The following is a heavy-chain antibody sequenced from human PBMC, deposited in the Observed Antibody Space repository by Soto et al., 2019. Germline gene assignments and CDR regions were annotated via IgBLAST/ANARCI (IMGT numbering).Heavy chain of an antibody. D-gene: IGHD2-2*01. CDR3: ARGGYYATRDV. CDR2: INQRGII. CDR1: GGSFSAYY. J-gene: IGHJ6*02. Sequence: SETLSLTCTVYGGSFSAYYWSWVRQSPGKGLEWIAEINQRGIINYNPSLKSRVIMSLDTSKNQFSLNLTSVTAADTAVYYCARGGYYATRDVWGHGTTVTVSS. V-gene: IGHV4-34*01.